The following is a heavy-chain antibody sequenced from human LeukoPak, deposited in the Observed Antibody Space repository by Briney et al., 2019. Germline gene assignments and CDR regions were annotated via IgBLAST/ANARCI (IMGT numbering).Heavy chain of an antibody. Sequence: GRSLRLSCAASGFTFDDYAMHWVRQAPGKGLVWVSRVNSDGSDTAYADSVKGRFTISRDNVNNILHLQMNSLRAEDTAVYYCVRNNWNSVYYGMDVWGQGTTVTVSS. J-gene: IGHJ6*02. D-gene: IGHD1-7*01. V-gene: IGHV3-74*01. CDR2: VNSDGSDT. CDR3: VRNNWNSVYYGMDV. CDR1: GFTFDDYA.